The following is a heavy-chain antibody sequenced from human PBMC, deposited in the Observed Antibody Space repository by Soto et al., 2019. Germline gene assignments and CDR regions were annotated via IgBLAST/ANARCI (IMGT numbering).Heavy chain of an antibody. Sequence: EVQLLESGGGLVQPGGSLRLSCAASGFTFSSYAMSWVRQAPGKGLEWVSAISGSGGSTYYADSVKGRFTIYRDNSKNTLNLQMNSRRAEDTAVYYCAKGFSGYYDSSGYYFAVYWGQGTLVTVSS. CDR1: GFTFSSYA. CDR3: AKGFSGYYDSSGYYFAVY. V-gene: IGHV3-23*01. D-gene: IGHD3-22*01. J-gene: IGHJ4*02. CDR2: ISGSGGST.